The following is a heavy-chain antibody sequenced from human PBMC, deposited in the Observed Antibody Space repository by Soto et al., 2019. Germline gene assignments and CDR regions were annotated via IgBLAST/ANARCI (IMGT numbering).Heavy chain of an antibody. CDR2: IYHSGST. D-gene: IGHD3-10*01. CDR3: ARARYYASASRTSYYFDY. CDR1: GGSISSGGYS. J-gene: IGHJ4*02. V-gene: IGHV4-30-2*01. Sequence: QLQLQESGSGLVKPSQTLSLTCAVSGGSISSGGYSWSWIRQPAGKGLEWIGYIYHSGSTYYNPSLTSRVTISVDRSKNQFSLKLSSVTAADTAVYYCARARYYASASRTSYYFDYWGQGTLVTVSS.